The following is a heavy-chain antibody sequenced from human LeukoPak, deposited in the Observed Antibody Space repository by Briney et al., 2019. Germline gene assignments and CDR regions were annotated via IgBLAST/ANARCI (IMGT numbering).Heavy chain of an antibody. CDR2: INSDGSST. J-gene: IGHJ4*02. D-gene: IGHD2-21*02. CDR1: GFTFSSYW. V-gene: IGHV3-74*01. CDR3: LVVTVAGLIDY. Sequence: GGSLRLSCAASGFTFSSYWMHWVRQAPGKGLVWVSRINSDGSSTNYADSVKGRFTISRDNAKNTLYLQMNSLRAEDTAVYYCLVVTVAGLIDYWGQGTLVTVSS.